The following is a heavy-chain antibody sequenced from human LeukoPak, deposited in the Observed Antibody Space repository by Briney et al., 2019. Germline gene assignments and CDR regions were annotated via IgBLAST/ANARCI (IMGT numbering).Heavy chain of an antibody. CDR3: ARDMRVYTVTPYFDY. D-gene: IGHD4-17*01. CDR1: GGSISSSSYY. V-gene: IGHV4-39*07. J-gene: IGHJ4*02. CDR2: IYYSGST. Sequence: PSETLSLTCTVSGGSISSSSYYWGWIRQPPGKGLEWIGSIYYSGSTYYNPSLKSRVTISVDTSKNQFSLKLSSVTAADTALYYCARDMRVYTVTPYFDYWGQGTLVTVSS.